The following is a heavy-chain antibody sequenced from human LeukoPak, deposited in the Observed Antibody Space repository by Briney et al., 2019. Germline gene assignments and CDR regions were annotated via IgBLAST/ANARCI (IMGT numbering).Heavy chain of an antibody. Sequence: SETLSLTCSVSGGSISLSYYYWGWIRQPPGKALEWIGSIYYSGSTYYNPSLKSRVTISVDTSKNQFSLKLSSVTAADTAVYYCARVEQQWLVFYFDYWGQGTLVTVSS. CDR1: GGSISLSYYY. J-gene: IGHJ4*02. CDR3: ARVEQQWLVFYFDY. CDR2: IYYSGST. D-gene: IGHD6-19*01. V-gene: IGHV4-39*07.